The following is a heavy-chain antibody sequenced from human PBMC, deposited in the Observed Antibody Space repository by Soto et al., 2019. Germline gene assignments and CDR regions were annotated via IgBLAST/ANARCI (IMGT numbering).Heavy chain of an antibody. CDR1: VDSVFSSIPS. CDR2: TYYRSRWDS. J-gene: IGHJ6*02. D-gene: IGHD2-15*01. CDR3: ALAEEDSDYYYYGLDV. Sequence: PSRTPSLTCVISVDSVFSSIPSWNWVRQSASRGLEWLGWTYYRSRWDSDFAVSVSGRIVMNADTSTNQFSLQLNSVTPEDTTVYFCALAEEDSDYYYYGLDVWGQGTKVTVSS. V-gene: IGHV6-1*01.